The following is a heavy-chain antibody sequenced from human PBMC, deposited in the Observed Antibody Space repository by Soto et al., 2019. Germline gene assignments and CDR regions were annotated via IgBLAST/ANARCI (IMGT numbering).Heavy chain of an antibody. Sequence: GASVKVSCKASGYTFTSYAMHWVRQAPGQRLEWMGWINAGNGNTKYSQKFQGRVTITRDTSASTAYMELSSLRSEDTAVYYCARGGSPYYYYYYYRDVWGKGTTVTVSS. CDR3: ARGGSPYYYYYYYRDV. CDR2: INAGNGNT. D-gene: IGHD3-10*01. CDR1: GYTFTSYA. V-gene: IGHV1-3*01. J-gene: IGHJ6*03.